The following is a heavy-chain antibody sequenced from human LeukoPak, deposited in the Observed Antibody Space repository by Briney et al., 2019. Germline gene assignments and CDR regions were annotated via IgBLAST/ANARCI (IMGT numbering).Heavy chain of an antibody. CDR2: ISGSGGST. D-gene: IGHD2-2*01. CDR1: GFTFSSYA. Sequence: GGSLRLSCAASGFTFSSYAMSWVRQAPGKGLEWVSAISGSGGSTYYADSVKGRFTISRDNSKNTLYLQMNSLRAEDTAVYYCAKDSFPFIPAAENWFDPWGQGTPVTVSS. CDR3: AKDSFPFIPAAENWFDP. J-gene: IGHJ5*02. V-gene: IGHV3-23*01.